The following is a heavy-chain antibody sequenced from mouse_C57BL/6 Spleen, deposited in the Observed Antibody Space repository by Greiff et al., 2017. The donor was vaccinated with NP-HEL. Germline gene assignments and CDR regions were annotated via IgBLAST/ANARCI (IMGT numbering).Heavy chain of an antibody. D-gene: IGHD4-1*01. Sequence: QVQLQQPGAELVMPGASVKLSCKASGYTFTSYWMHWVKQRPGQGLEWIGEIDPSDSYTNYNQKFKGKSTLTVDKSSSTAYMQLSSLTSEDTAVYYSARRGWDGFDYWGQGTTLTVSS. V-gene: IGHV1-69*01. CDR1: GYTFTSYW. CDR3: ARRGWDGFDY. J-gene: IGHJ2*01. CDR2: IDPSDSYT.